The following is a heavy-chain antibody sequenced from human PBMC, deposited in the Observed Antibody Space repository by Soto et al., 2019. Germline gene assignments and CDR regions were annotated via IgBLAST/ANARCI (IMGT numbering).Heavy chain of an antibody. D-gene: IGHD2-21*01. CDR2: ISTNGVGT. CDR1: GFTLSGYA. CDR3: ARLARPDFYYMDA. Sequence: EVQLVESGGGLAQPGGSLRLSCAASGFTLSGYAMDWVRQAPGKGLEYVSGISTNGVGTYYANSVQGRFTISRDNSKNTVYLQMGSLRPEDMAVYYCARLARPDFYYMDAWGKGTTVTVSS. V-gene: IGHV3-64*01. J-gene: IGHJ6*03.